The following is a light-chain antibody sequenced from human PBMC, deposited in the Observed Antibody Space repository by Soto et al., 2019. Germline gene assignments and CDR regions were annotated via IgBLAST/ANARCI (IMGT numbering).Light chain of an antibody. CDR2: DDS. Sequence: SYELTQSPSASVAPGQTARITCGGNNIGTKSVHWFQQRPGRAPVLVVFDDSDRPSGIPERFSGSKSGSTATLTITRVEAGDEADYYCQVWDSSLLHHVFGTGTKVTVL. V-gene: IGLV3-21*02. CDR1: NIGTKS. CDR3: QVWDSSLLHHV. J-gene: IGLJ1*01.